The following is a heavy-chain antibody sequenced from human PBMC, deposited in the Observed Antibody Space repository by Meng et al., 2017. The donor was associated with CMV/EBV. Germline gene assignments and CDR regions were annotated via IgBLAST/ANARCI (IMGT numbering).Heavy chain of an antibody. Sequence: SETLSLTCAVYGGSFRGYYWSWIRQPPGKGLEWIEEINHSGSTNYNPSLKSRVTISGDTSKNQFSLKLSSVTAADTAVYYCARRPLYIVVVPAARNWFDPWGQGTLVTVSS. J-gene: IGHJ5*02. V-gene: IGHV4-34*01. CDR1: GGSFRGYY. CDR2: INHSGST. CDR3: ARRPLYIVVVPAARNWFDP. D-gene: IGHD2-2*01.